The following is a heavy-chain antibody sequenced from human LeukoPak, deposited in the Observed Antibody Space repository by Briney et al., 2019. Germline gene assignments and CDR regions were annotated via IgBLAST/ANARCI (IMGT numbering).Heavy chain of an antibody. V-gene: IGHV1-24*01. Sequence: GASVKVSCKVSGNTLTELSLHWVRQAPGKGLEWMGGFDPGADDTLYAQKFQARVTMTEDTSTDTAYMELSSLRPEDTAVYYCAAGGVYDLLPYWGQGTLVTVSS. D-gene: IGHD5/OR15-5a*01. J-gene: IGHJ4*02. CDR1: GNTLTELS. CDR3: AAGGVYDLLPY. CDR2: FDPGADDT.